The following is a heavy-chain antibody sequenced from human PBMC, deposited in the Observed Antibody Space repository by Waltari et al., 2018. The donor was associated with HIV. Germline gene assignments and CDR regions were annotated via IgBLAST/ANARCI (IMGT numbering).Heavy chain of an antibody. V-gene: IGHV4-4*07. D-gene: IGHD6-19*01. CDR3: ARDGSSGWIPFDY. CDR2: IHATGTT. CDR1: GGSISGYY. J-gene: IGHJ4*02. Sequence: VQLQESGPGLVKPSEHLSLSCTVSGGSISGYYWSWLRQPAGKGLEWIGRIHATGTTFDYPSLKSRVTMSIDTSKNQFSLRLNSVTAADTAVYYCARDGSSGWIPFDYWGQGTLVTVSS.